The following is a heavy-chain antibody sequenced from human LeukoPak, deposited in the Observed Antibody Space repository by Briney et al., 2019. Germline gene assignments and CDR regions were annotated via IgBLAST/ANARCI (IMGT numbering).Heavy chain of an antibody. CDR1: GFTFSSYS. J-gene: IGHJ4*02. D-gene: IGHD3/OR15-3a*01. Sequence: GGSLRLSCAASGFTFSSYSMNWVRQAPGKGLEWVSSISSSSSYIYYADSVKGRFTISRDNAKNSLYLQMNTLRAEDTAVYYCARDWSGTHYFDYWGQGTLVTVSS. CDR3: ARDWSGTHYFDY. CDR2: ISSSSSYI. V-gene: IGHV3-21*01.